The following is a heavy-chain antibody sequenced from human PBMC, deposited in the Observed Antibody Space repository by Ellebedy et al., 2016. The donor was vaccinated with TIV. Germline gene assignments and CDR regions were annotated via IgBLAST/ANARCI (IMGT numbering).Heavy chain of an antibody. Sequence: GESLKISCAASGFTFDGYAMHWVRQAPGKGLEWVSLISWDGGSTYYADSVKGRFTISRDNSKNSLYLQMNSLRGEDTALYYCAKDVGDILTGSMDVWGQGTTVTVSS. CDR3: AKDVGDILTGSMDV. J-gene: IGHJ6*02. CDR2: ISWDGGST. V-gene: IGHV3-43D*03. D-gene: IGHD3-9*01. CDR1: GFTFDGYA.